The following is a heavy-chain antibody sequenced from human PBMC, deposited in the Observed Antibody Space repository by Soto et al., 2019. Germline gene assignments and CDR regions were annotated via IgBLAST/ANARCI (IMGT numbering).Heavy chain of an antibody. V-gene: IGHV4-31*03. Sequence: PSETLPLTCTVSGGSVNSDTYYWNWIRQHPGKGMEWIGYIFYDGTTYYNPSLKIRVSISVYTSQNQLSLKVKSMTAAYTAVYYCEREKASIMSGYLYSWYQGTLVTF. CDR2: IFYDGTT. J-gene: IGHJ4*02. D-gene: IGHD1-20*01. CDR1: GGSVNSDTYY. CDR3: EREKASIMSGYLYS.